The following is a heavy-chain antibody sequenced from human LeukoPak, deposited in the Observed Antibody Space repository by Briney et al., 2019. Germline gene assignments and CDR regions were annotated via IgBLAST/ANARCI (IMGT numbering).Heavy chain of an antibody. CDR2: ISSSGSTI. Sequence: PGGSLRLSCAASGFTFSSYEMNWVRQAPGKGLEWVSYISSSGSTIYYADSVKGRFTISRDNAKNTVFLQMSSLRAEDTAVYYCARDRARNYGDYSGGYNWGQGTLVTVSS. CDR1: GFTFSSYE. J-gene: IGHJ4*02. CDR3: ARDRARNYGDYSGGYN. D-gene: IGHD4-17*01. V-gene: IGHV3-48*03.